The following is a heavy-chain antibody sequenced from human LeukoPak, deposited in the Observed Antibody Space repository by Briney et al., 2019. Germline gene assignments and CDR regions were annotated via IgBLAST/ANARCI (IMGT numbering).Heavy chain of an antibody. Sequence: TGGSLRLSCAASGFTFSTYNMNWVRQPPGKGLEWVSSISSNSYYTHYADSVKGRFTISRDNAKNSLYLQMNSLRAEDTAVYYCARAFYYDIIGGEGMDVWGQGTTVTVSS. CDR2: ISSNSYYT. D-gene: IGHD3-22*01. J-gene: IGHJ6*02. V-gene: IGHV3-21*01. CDR3: ARAFYYDIIGGEGMDV. CDR1: GFTFSTYN.